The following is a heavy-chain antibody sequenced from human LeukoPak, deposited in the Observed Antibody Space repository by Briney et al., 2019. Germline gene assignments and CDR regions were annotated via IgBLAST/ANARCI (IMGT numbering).Heavy chain of an antibody. CDR3: ARGRQGGFFDY. Sequence: GGSLRLSCSASGFIFNNFWMHWVRQAPGKGLVWVSRLNNDGSGTGYGDSVKGRFTTSRDNAKNTLYLQMNSLRVEDTVVYYCARGRQGGFFDYWGQGVLVTVSS. V-gene: IGHV3-74*01. J-gene: IGHJ4*02. CDR1: GFIFNNFW. CDR2: LNNDGSGT. D-gene: IGHD3-16*01.